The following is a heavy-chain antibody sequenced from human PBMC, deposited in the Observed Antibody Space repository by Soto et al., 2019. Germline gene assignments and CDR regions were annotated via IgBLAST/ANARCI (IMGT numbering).Heavy chain of an antibody. Sequence: VGSLRLSCASSGFTFSSYGMHCVRHSPGKGLEWVAVISYDGSNKYYADSVKGRFTISRDNSKNTLYLQMNSLRAEDTAVYYCAKETSGSRKSEYYFDYWGQGTLVTVSS. CDR3: AKETSGSRKSEYYFDY. J-gene: IGHJ4*02. V-gene: IGHV3-30*18. CDR1: GFTFSSYG. D-gene: IGHD1-26*01. CDR2: ISYDGSNK.